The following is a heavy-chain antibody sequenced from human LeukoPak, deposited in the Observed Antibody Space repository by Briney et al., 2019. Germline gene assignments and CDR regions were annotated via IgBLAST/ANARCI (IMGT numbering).Heavy chain of an antibody. D-gene: IGHD5-12*01. CDR2: ISAYNGNT. J-gene: IGHJ5*02. CDR1: GYTFTDHY. CDR3: ARARGYSLFDP. V-gene: IGHV1-18*04. Sequence: GASVKVSCKASGYTFTDHYMHWVRRAPGQGLEWMGWISAYNGNTNYAQKLQGRVTMTTDTSTSTAYMELRSLRSDDTAVYYCARARGYSLFDPWGQGTLVTVSS.